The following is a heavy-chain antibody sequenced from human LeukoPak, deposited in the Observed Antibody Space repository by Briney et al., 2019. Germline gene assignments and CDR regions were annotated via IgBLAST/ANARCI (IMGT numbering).Heavy chain of an antibody. Sequence: PGGSLRLSCAASGFTFSSYSMNWVRQAPGKGLEWVSYISSSSTIYYADSVKGRFTISRDNAKNSLYLQMNSLRAEDTAVYYCARDGLLFDPWGQGTLVTVSS. J-gene: IGHJ5*02. V-gene: IGHV3-48*01. CDR1: GFTFSSYS. CDR2: ISSSSTI. CDR3: ARDGLLFDP.